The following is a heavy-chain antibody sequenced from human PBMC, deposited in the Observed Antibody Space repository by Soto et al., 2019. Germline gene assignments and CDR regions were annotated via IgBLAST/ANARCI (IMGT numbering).Heavy chain of an antibody. CDR2: IYPGDSDT. CDR1: VYIFSKYW. V-gene: IGHV5-51*01. Sequence: GESLKISCKSSVYIFSKYWIGWVRQMPGKGLEWMGIIYPGDSDTRYSPSLQGQVTISADKSITTAYLQWRSLKASDTAIYYCVVYSSSSGRHFDYWGQGTLVTVSS. CDR3: VVYSSSSGRHFDY. J-gene: IGHJ4*02. D-gene: IGHD6-6*01.